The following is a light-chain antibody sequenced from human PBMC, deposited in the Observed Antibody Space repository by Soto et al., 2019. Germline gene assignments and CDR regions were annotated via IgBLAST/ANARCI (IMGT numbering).Light chain of an antibody. CDR3: HQFGTSSFT. CDR1: QSVSINS. V-gene: IGKV3-20*01. CDR2: GAS. J-gene: IGKJ4*01. Sequence: EIVLTQSPGTLSLSPGERATLSCRASQSVSINSLAWYQQKPGQAPRLLIHGASSRATGIPDRFRGSGSGTDVTLTISRLEPEDCAVYYCHQFGTSSFTFGGGTKVEIK.